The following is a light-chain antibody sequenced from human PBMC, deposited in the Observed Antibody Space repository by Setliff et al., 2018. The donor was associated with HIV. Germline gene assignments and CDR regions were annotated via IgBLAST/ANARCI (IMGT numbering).Light chain of an antibody. J-gene: IGLJ1*01. CDR3: CSNTGSNTYV. CDR1: SSDVGRYDL. V-gene: IGLV2-23*01. Sequence: QSALAQPASVSGSPGQSITISCTGTSSDVGRYDLVSWYQQHPGKAPKLIIYQATKRLSGVSNRFSGSKSGNTASLTISGLQAEDEADYYCCSNTGSNTYVFGSGTKVTVL. CDR2: QAT.